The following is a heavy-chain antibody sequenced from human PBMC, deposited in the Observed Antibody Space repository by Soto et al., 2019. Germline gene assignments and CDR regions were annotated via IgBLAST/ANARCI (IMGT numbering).Heavy chain of an antibody. V-gene: IGHV4-30-2*01. CDR1: GGSISSGGYS. D-gene: IGHD6-13*01. Sequence: TXETLSLTCAVSGGSISSGGYSWSWIRQPPGKGLEWIGYIYHSGSTYYNPSLKSRVTISVDRSKNQFSLKLSSVTAADTAVYYCARVRVGYIWFDHWGQGTLVTVSS. J-gene: IGHJ5*02. CDR2: IYHSGST. CDR3: ARVRVGYIWFDH.